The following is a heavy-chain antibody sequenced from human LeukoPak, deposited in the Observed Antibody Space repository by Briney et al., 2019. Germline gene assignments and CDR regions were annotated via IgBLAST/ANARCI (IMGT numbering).Heavy chain of an antibody. CDR3: ARVMYNWNYVDY. J-gene: IGHJ4*02. D-gene: IGHD1-20*01. Sequence: SETLSLTCTVSGGSISSSSYYWGWIRQPPGKGLEWIGSIYYGGSTYYNPSPKSRVTISIDTSKNQFSLKLSSVTAADTAVYCCARVMYNWNYVDYWGQGTLVTVSS. CDR2: IYYGGST. V-gene: IGHV4-39*07. CDR1: GGSISSSSYY.